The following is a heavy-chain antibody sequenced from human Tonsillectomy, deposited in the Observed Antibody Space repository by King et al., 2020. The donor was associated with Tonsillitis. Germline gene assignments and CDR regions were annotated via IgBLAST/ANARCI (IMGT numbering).Heavy chain of an antibody. CDR3: ARRLVASGGDYFDH. J-gene: IGHJ4*02. CDR1: GYSFPSYW. D-gene: IGHD5-12*01. Sequence: QLVQSGAEVKKPGESLKISCKDSGYSFPSYWIGWVRQMPGKGLELMGIIYPGDSDTIYSPSFQGQVTISADKSISTAYLQWSSLKAADTAIYYCARRLVASGGDYFDHWGQGTLVTVSS. CDR2: IYPGDSDT. V-gene: IGHV5-51*01.